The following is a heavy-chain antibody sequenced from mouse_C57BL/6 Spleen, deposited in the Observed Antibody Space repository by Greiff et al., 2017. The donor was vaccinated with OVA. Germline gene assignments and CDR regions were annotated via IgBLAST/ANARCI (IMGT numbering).Heavy chain of an antibody. V-gene: IGHV1-42*01. Sequence: EVQLQQSGPELVKPGASVKISCKASGYSFTGYYMNWVKQSPEKSLEWIGEINPSTGGTTYNQKFKAKATLTVDKSSSTAYMQLKSLTSEDSAVYYCARRDMSGYGDAMDYWGQGTSVTVSS. CDR3: ARRDMSGYGDAMDY. CDR1: GYSFTGYY. CDR2: INPSTGGT. D-gene: IGHD1-3*01. J-gene: IGHJ4*01.